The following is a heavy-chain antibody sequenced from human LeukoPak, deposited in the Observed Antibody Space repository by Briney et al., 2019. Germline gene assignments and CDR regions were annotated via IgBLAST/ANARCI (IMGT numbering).Heavy chain of an antibody. CDR2: IIPIFGTA. Sequence: GASVKVSCKASGGTFSSYAISWVRQAPGQGLEWMGGIIPIFGTANYAQKLQGRVTMTTDTSTSTAYMELRGLRSDDTAVYYCARIGSSSWYGGFDPWGQGTLVTVSS. CDR1: GGTFSSYA. D-gene: IGHD6-13*01. V-gene: IGHV1-69*05. CDR3: ARIGSSSWYGGFDP. J-gene: IGHJ5*02.